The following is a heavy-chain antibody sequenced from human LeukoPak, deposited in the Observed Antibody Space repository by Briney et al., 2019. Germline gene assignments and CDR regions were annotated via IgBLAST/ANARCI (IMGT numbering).Heavy chain of an antibody. Sequence: SETLSLTCAVSGGSISSGGYSWSWIRQPPGKGLEWIGYIYHSGSTYYNPSLKSRVTISVDRSKNQFSLKLSSVTAADTAVYYCARGGPPPSYYDSSGVGGAFDIWGQGTMVTVSS. CDR3: ARGGPPPSYYDSSGVGGAFDI. V-gene: IGHV4-30-2*01. CDR1: GGSISSGGYS. J-gene: IGHJ3*02. D-gene: IGHD3-22*01. CDR2: IYHSGST.